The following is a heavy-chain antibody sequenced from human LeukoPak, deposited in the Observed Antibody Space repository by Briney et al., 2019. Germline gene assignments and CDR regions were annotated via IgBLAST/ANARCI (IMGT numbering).Heavy chain of an antibody. V-gene: IGHV3-66*02. CDR2: IYSDGVT. CDR3: ARDRAEGKTWVEFDP. Sequence: GGSLRLSCAASGFIVNSYAMSWVRQAPGKELAWVSLIYSDGVTQYADSVKGRFTISRDNSKNTLYLQMNSLRDEDTAVYFCARDRAEGKTWVEFDPWGQGTLVTVSS. J-gene: IGHJ5*02. CDR1: GFIVNSYA.